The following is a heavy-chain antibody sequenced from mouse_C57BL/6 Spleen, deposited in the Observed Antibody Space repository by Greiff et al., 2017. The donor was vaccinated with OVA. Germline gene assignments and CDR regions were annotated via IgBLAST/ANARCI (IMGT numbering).Heavy chain of an antibody. J-gene: IGHJ3*01. CDR3: VRHGDDGYAFAY. D-gene: IGHD2-3*01. CDR1: GFSFNTYA. CDR2: IRSKSNNYAT. V-gene: IGHV10-1*01. Sequence: EVKVVESGGGLVQPKGSLKLSCAASGFSFNTYAMNWVRQAPGKGLEWVARIRSKSNNYATYYADSVKDRFTISRDDSESMLYLQMNNLKTEDTAMYYCVRHGDDGYAFAYWGQGTLVTVSA.